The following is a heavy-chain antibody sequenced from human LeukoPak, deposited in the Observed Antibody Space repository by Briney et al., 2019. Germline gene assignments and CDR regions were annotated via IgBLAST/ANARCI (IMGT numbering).Heavy chain of an antibody. CDR3: TRDRGTWNDDGFDY. D-gene: IGHD1-1*01. CDR1: GNSFGDYY. J-gene: IGHJ4*02. V-gene: IGHV4-4*07. Sequence: SSETLSLTCTVSGNSFGDYYWSWIRQPAGKGLEWIARIYTSGSTTYNPSLKSRVTMSVDTSKNQFSLNLMSVTAADTAVYYCTRDRGTWNDDGFDYWGQGTLVTVSS. CDR2: IYTSGST.